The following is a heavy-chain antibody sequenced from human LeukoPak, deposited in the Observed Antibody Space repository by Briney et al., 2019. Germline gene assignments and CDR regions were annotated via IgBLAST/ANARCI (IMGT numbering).Heavy chain of an antibody. CDR3: ARAAAADPKNWFDP. D-gene: IGHD6-13*01. Sequence: SETLSLTCAVSGYSINSGHYWGWIRQPPGKGLEWIGSIHHSGTTYYNPSLKSRVTISGDTSKNQFSLKLTSVTAPDTAVYYCARAAAADPKNWFDPWGQGTLVTVSS. CDR1: GYSINSGHY. CDR2: IHHSGTT. J-gene: IGHJ5*02. V-gene: IGHV4-38-2*01.